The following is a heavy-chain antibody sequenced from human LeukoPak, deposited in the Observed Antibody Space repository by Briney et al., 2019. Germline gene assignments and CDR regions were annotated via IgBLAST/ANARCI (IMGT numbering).Heavy chain of an antibody. V-gene: IGHV3-53*05. CDR3: ARVSYDFWSGYLTMAATHLDY. Sequence: GGSLRLSCAASGFTVSSIHMVWVRQAPGKGLEWVSVTYTGGNSYYADSVKGRFIISRDISKNTLYLQMNSLRAEDTAVYYCARVSYDFWSGYLTMAATHLDYWGQGTLVTVSS. CDR1: GFTVSSIH. CDR2: TYTGGNS. J-gene: IGHJ4*02. D-gene: IGHD3-3*01.